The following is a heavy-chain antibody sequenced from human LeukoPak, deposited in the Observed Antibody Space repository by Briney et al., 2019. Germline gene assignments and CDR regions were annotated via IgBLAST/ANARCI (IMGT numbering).Heavy chain of an antibody. Sequence: PGGSLRLSCAASGFTFSSYAMSWVRQAPGKGLEWVSAISGSGGNTYYADSVKGRFTISRDSSKNTRYLQMNSLRAEHTAIYYCANTRLGVYWGQGTLVTVSS. J-gene: IGHJ4*02. CDR3: ANTRLGVY. V-gene: IGHV3-23*01. D-gene: IGHD3-16*01. CDR2: ISGSGGNT. CDR1: GFTFSSYA.